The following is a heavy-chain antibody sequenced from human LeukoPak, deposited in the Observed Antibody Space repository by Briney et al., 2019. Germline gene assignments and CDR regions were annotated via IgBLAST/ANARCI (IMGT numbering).Heavy chain of an antibody. CDR2: ISSSGSTI. Sequence: PGGSLRLSCTASGFTFSTYWMSWVRQAPGKGLEWVSYISSSGSTIYYADSVKGRFTISRDNAKNSLYLQMNSLRAEDTAVYYCARRWELQVHGEFDYWGQGTLVTVSS. V-gene: IGHV3-48*04. D-gene: IGHD1-26*01. CDR1: GFTFSTYW. CDR3: ARRWELQVHGEFDY. J-gene: IGHJ4*02.